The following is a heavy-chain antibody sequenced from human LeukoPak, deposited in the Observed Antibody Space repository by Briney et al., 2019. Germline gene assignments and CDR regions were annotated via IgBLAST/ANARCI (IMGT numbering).Heavy chain of an antibody. CDR2: IIPIFGTA. Sequence: ASVKVSCKASGGTFSSYAISWVRQAPGQGLEWMGGIIPIFGTANYAQKFQGRVTITADESTSTAYMELSSLRSEDTAVYYCAKTYYYGSGSYLDYYYYMDVWGKGTTVTVSS. J-gene: IGHJ6*03. CDR3: AKTYYYGSGSYLDYYYYMDV. V-gene: IGHV1-69*13. D-gene: IGHD3-10*01. CDR1: GGTFSSYA.